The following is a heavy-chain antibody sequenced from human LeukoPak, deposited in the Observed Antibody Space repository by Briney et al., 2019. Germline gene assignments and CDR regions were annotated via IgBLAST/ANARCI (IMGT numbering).Heavy chain of an antibody. Sequence: PGGSLRLSCAASEFTYSAYAMSWVRHTPGKGLEWVSTISGDGRSTFYADSVKGRFTISRDDSKTTLFLQMNSMRAEDTAIYYCARQTAMGRSGDYWGQGTLVTVSS. J-gene: IGHJ4*02. CDR3: ARQTAMGRSGDY. V-gene: IGHV3-23*01. CDR2: ISGDGRST. D-gene: IGHD5-18*01. CDR1: EFTYSAYA.